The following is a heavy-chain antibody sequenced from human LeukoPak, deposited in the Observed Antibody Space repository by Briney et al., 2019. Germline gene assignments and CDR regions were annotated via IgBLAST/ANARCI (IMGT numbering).Heavy chain of an antibody. D-gene: IGHD3-10*01. CDR3: ARAYFYGSGRTPFDP. J-gene: IGHJ5*02. CDR1: GFSLSTRGVG. V-gene: IGHV2-5*02. CDR2: IFWDDAK. Sequence: SGPTLANPTQTLTLTCTFSGFSLSTRGVGVGWIRQPPGKALEWLALIFWDDAKRYRPSLKSRLTVTKDTSKNQVVLTMTNMDPADTATYYCARAYFYGSGRTPFDPWGQGTLVTVSS.